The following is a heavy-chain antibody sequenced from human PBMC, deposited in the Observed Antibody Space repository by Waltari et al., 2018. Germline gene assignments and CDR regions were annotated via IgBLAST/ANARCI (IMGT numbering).Heavy chain of an antibody. D-gene: IGHD6-13*01. V-gene: IGHV4-59*01. CDR2: ISDSGST. J-gene: IGHJ4*02. Sequence: QVQLQQSGPGLVKPSETLSLTCSVSGTSLSDYYWSWIRQPPGKGLEWVGSISDSGSTRYKSSLKSRLTISVDTSKNQISLKLTSVTAADTAVYYCARTSGAAAGKFDYWGQGTLVTVSS. CDR1: GTSLSDYY. CDR3: ARTSGAAAGKFDY.